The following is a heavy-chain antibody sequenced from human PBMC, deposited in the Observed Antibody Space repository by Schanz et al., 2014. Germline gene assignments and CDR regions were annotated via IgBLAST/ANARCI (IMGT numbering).Heavy chain of an antibody. J-gene: IGHJ5*02. D-gene: IGHD6-19*01. V-gene: IGHV3-74*01. CDR2: IDGEGGDT. CDR1: GFTFRNNW. Sequence: EVVLVESGGASVQPGGSLRLSRAASGFTFRNNWMHWFRQGPGKGLSWVSRIDGEGGDTRYADSVKGRFTVFRDNARNMVFLQMNSLRVDDTGVYYCVRDERISSGVWFDPWGQGTLVTVSS. CDR3: VRDERISSGVWFDP.